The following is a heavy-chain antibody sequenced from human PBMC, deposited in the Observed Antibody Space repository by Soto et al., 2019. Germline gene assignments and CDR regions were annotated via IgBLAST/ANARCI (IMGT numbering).Heavy chain of an antibody. J-gene: IGHJ4*02. CDR2: ISAYNGNT. CDR3: ARVPHWGSGGGCYSYYFDD. V-gene: IGHV1-18*01. CDR1: GYTFINYD. Sequence: GASVKVSCKASGYTFINYDITWVRQAPGQGLEWMGWISAYNGNTNYAQKLQGRVSMTTDTSTSTAYMELTSLRSDDTAVYYCARVPHWGSGGGCYSYYFDDWGQGSLVTVSS. D-gene: IGHD2-15*01.